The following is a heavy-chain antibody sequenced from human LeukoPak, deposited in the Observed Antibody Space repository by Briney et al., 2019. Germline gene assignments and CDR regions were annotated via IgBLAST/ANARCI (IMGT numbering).Heavy chain of an antibody. D-gene: IGHD5-12*01. J-gene: IGHJ1*01. V-gene: IGHV4-31*03. CDR3: VCRSGSYFQH. CDR2: IYYSGST. CDR1: GGSISSGGYY. Sequence: SQTLPLTCTVSGGSISSGGYYWSWIRQHPGKGLEWIGYIYYSGSTYYNPSLKSRVTISVDTSKNQFSLKLSSVTAADTAVYYCVCRSGSYFQHWGQGTLVTVSS.